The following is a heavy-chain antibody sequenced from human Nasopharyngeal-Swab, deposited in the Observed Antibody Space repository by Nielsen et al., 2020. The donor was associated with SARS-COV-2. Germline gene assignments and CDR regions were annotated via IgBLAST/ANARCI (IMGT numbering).Heavy chain of an antibody. D-gene: IGHD1-7*01. Sequence: GESLKISCAASGFTFSASGMSWVRMAPGKGLEWVSGISRSGGSVDYAGAVKGRFNTSRDNSKNMVFLQMDSLRVEDTAVYYCVKGTTAPDIWGQGTLVTVSS. J-gene: IGHJ4*02. CDR1: GFTFSASG. V-gene: IGHV3-23*01. CDR3: VKGTTAPDI. CDR2: ISRSGGSV.